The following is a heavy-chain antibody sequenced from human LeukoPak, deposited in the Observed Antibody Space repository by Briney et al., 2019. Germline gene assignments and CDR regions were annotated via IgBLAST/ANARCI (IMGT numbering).Heavy chain of an antibody. Sequence: PGGSLRLSCAASGFTFSSYGMHWVRQAPGKGLEWVAVIWYDGSNKYYADSVKGRFTISRDNSKNTLYLQMNSLRAEDTAVYYCARDAVYSSSWQYYWDQGTLVTVSS. D-gene: IGHD6-13*01. J-gene: IGHJ4*02. V-gene: IGHV3-33*01. CDR1: GFTFSSYG. CDR3: ARDAVYSSSWQYY. CDR2: IWYDGSNK.